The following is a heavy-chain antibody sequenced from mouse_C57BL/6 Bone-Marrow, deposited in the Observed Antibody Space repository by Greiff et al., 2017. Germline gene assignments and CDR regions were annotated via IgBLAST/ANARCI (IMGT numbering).Heavy chain of an antibody. J-gene: IGHJ4*01. D-gene: IGHD2-2*01. V-gene: IGHV1-67*01. Sequence: QVQLKESGPELVRPGVSVKISCKGSGYTFTDYAMHWVKQSHAKSLEWIGVISNYYGDASYNQKFKDKVTMTVDKSSSTAYMELARLTSEDAAVYYCAIGLREDAMDYWGQGTSVTVSS. CDR3: AIGLREDAMDY. CDR1: GYTFTDYA. CDR2: ISNYYGDA.